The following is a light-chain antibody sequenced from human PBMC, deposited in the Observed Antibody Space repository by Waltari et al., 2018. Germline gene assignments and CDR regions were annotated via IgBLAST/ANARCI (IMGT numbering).Light chain of an antibody. CDR3: QSYDSSHYV. Sequence: QSVLTQPPSVSGAPGQRVTISCPGSSSTIGAGYDVHWYQQLPGTAPKLLIYGNSNRPSGVPDRFSGSKSGTSASLAITGLQAEDEADYYCQSYDSSHYVFGTGTRVTVL. CDR1: SSTIGAGYD. CDR2: GNS. V-gene: IGLV1-40*01. J-gene: IGLJ1*01.